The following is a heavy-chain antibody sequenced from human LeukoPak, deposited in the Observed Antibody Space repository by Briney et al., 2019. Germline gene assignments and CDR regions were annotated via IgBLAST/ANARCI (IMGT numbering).Heavy chain of an antibody. Sequence: PEGSLRLSCAASGFTFSDYYMNWIRQAPGKGLEWVSYISSSSSHTKYADSVKGRFTISRDNSKNTLYLQMNSLKTEDTAVYYCTTSPRYYDILTGYYSLNWFDPWGQGTLVTVSS. CDR2: ISSSSSHT. V-gene: IGHV3-11*03. CDR1: GFTFSDYY. D-gene: IGHD3-9*01. J-gene: IGHJ5*02. CDR3: TTSPRYYDILTGYYSLNWFDP.